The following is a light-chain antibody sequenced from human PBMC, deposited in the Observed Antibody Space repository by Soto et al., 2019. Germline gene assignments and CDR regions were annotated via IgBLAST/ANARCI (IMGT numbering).Light chain of an antibody. CDR2: EVS. J-gene: IGLJ3*02. CDR3: CSYAGSSFWV. CDR1: SSDVGSYNL. V-gene: IGLV2-23*02. Sequence: QSVLTQPASVSGSPGQSITISCTGTSSDVGSYNLVSWYQQHPGKAPKLMIYEVSKRPSGVSNRFSGSKSGNTASLTISGLQAEDEGDYYCCSYAGSSFWVFGGGTKLTVL.